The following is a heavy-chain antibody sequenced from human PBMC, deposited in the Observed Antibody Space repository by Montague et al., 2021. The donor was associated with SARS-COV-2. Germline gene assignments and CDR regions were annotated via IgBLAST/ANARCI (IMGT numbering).Heavy chain of an antibody. CDR3: ARDHQLAVDY. V-gene: IGHV3-30-3*01. Sequence: GSNKYYADSVKGRFTISRDNYKNTLYLQMNSLRAKDTAVYYCARDHQLAVDYWGQGTLVTVSS. CDR2: GSNK. J-gene: IGHJ4*02. D-gene: IGHD2-2*01.